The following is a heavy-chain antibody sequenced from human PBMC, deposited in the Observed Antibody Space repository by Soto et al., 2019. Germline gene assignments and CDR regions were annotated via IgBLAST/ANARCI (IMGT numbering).Heavy chain of an antibody. D-gene: IGHD3-10*01. J-gene: IGHJ4*02. CDR3: ARSGEFSASDYFGF. CDR1: GFTFDDYG. V-gene: IGHV3-9*01. Sequence: GGSLRLSCGASGFTFDDYGMHWVRQAPGKGLEWVSSISWNSGRIGYADSVKGRFTISRDNVKNSLYLQMNSLRAEDTALYYCARSGEFSASDYFGFWGQGTLVTVSS. CDR2: ISWNSGRI.